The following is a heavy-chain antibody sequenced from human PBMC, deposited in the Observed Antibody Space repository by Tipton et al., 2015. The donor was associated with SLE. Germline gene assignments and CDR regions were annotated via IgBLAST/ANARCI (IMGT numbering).Heavy chain of an antibody. CDR1: GGSISGYY. CDR3: ARDREYYGSGSKWNFDL. CDR2: INHSGST. Sequence: TLSLTCTVSGGSISGYYWSWIRQPPGKGLEWIGEINHSGSTNYNPSLKSRVTISVDTSKNQFSLKLSSVTAADTAVYYCARDREYYGSGSKWNFDLWGRGTLVTVSS. V-gene: IGHV4-34*01. D-gene: IGHD3-10*01. J-gene: IGHJ2*01.